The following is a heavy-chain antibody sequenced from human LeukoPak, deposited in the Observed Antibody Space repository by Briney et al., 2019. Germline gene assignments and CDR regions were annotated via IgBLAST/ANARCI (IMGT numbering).Heavy chain of an antibody. CDR3: ARGLVGMIVGATRLDY. Sequence: ASVKVSCKASGYTFTGYYMHWVRQAPGQGLEWMGWMNPNSGNTGYAQKFQGRVTMTRNTSISTAYMELSSLRSEDTAVYYCARGLVGMIVGATRLDYWGQGTLVTVSS. V-gene: IGHV1-8*02. D-gene: IGHD1-26*01. CDR2: MNPNSGNT. CDR1: GYTFTGYY. J-gene: IGHJ4*02.